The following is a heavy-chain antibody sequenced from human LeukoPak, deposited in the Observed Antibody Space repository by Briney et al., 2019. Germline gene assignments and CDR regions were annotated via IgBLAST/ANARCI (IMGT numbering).Heavy chain of an antibody. CDR3: ARGHFMVRGVITFDY. Sequence: PRASVKVSCKASGGTFSSYGISWVRQAPGQGLEWMGWISAYNGNTNYAQKLQGRVTMTTDTSTSTAYMELRSLRSDDTAVYYCARGHFMVRGVITFDYWGQGTLVTVSS. D-gene: IGHD3-10*01. CDR2: ISAYNGNT. V-gene: IGHV1-18*01. J-gene: IGHJ4*02. CDR1: GGTFSSYG.